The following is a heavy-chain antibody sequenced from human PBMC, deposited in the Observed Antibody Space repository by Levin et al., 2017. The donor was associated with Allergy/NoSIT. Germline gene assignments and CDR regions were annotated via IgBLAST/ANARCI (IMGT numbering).Heavy chain of an antibody. CDR2: IDWNSGSR. CDR1: GFIFDDYA. CDR3: AKESGRGFGGVIAWLDN. D-gene: IGHD3-16*02. Sequence: PGGSLRLSCAASGFIFDDYAMHWVRQVPGKGLEWVSGIDWNSGSRGYVDSVKGRFTISRDNAKNFLYLQMNSLRAEDTAFYYCAKESGRGFGGVIAWLDNWGQGVLVTVSS. J-gene: IGHJ5*02. V-gene: IGHV3-9*01.